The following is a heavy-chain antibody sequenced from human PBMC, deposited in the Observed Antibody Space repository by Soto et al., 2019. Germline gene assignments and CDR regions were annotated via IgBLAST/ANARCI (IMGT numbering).Heavy chain of an antibody. CDR2: MNPGSGDT. D-gene: IGHD3-16*01. J-gene: IGHJ5*02. V-gene: IGHV1-8*01. CDR1: GYIFTNND. Sequence: VQLVQSGAEVREPGASVKVSCKASGYIFTNNDVSWVRQATGQGLEWMGWMNPGSGDTGYAQKFQGRVTMTRDIYIATAYMELSSLRSDDTAIYYCARMATFGSLNWFDPWGQGTLVTVSS. CDR3: ARMATFGSLNWFDP.